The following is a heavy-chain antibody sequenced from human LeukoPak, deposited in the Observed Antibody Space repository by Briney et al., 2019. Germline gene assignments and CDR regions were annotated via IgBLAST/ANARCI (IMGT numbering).Heavy chain of an antibody. CDR3: AKRGDSGACNDY. CDR2: ISGSGEST. D-gene: IGHD2-21*01. V-gene: IGHV3-23*01. J-gene: IGHJ4*02. CDR1: GFTFSSYS. Sequence: AGGSLRLSCAASGFTFSSYSMRWVRQAPGKGLEWVSGISGSGESTYYADSVKGRFTIFRDNPKNTQYLQMNSLRAEDTALYYCAKRGDSGACNDYWGQGTLVTVSS.